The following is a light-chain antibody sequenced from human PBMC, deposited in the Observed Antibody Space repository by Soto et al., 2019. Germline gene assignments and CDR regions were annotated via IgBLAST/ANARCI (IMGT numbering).Light chain of an antibody. CDR3: QQYGGSPPFT. CDR1: HSVSSSY. J-gene: IGKJ2*01. V-gene: IGKV3-20*01. CDR2: GAS. Sequence: EIVLTQSPGTLSLSPGERATLSCRASHSVSSSYLAWYQQKPGQAPRLLIYGASSRAPGIPDRFSRSGSGTDFTLTISRLEPEDFAVYYCQQYGGSPPFTFGQGTKLEIK.